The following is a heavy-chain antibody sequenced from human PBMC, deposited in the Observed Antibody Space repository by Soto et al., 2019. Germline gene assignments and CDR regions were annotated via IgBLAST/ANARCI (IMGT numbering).Heavy chain of an antibody. CDR3: ASWREGYCYFNY. CDR2: DNTRDHRT. D-gene: IGHD2-15*01. V-gene: IGHV3-23*05. Sequence: EVQLLESGGGVVQPGGSLRLSCAVSGIPLSNYAMTWVRHSPAKGLEWVAADNTRDHRTYYADAVEGRFTISRDNRKNMLYLHLSSLTADDTGVYYCASWREGYCYFNYWGQGVLVTVS. J-gene: IGHJ4*03. CDR1: GIPLSNYA.